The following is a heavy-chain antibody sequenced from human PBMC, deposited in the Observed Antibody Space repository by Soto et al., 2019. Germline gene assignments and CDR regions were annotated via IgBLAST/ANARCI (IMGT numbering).Heavy chain of an antibody. Sequence: QVHLVQSGAEVKKPGASVRVSCKASGYSFSDFYMHWVRQAPGHGLEWVGWINPTRGGTNFAQKFQGRVSLTADTSNSTAYMEVIRLAADDTAVYFCSKGVTAATGCSLSHFDNWGQGTLVTVSS. V-gene: IGHV1-2*02. CDR2: INPTRGGT. CDR3: SKGVTAATGCSLSHFDN. CDR1: GYSFSDFY. J-gene: IGHJ4*02. D-gene: IGHD2-15*01.